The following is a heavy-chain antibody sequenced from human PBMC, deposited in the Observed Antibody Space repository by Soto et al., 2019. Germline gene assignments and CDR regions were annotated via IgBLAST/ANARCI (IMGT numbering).Heavy chain of an antibody. J-gene: IGHJ4*02. Sequence: EVQLVESGGGLVQPGGSLRLSCAASGFTFNKHWMHWVRQAPGKGLVCVSRINGDGSRTSYADSVKGRFSISRNNAKNPPFLQMAGLRSEDTAVYFCARGGGTGCYGGYYSGLGTLVTVSS. CDR3: ARGGGTGCYGGYY. CDR2: INGDGSRT. CDR1: GFTFNKHW. V-gene: IGHV3-74*01. D-gene: IGHD6-19*01.